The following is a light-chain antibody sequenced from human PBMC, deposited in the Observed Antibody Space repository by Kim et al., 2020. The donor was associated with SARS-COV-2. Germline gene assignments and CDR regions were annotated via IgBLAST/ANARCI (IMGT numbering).Light chain of an antibody. CDR2: GKN. Sequence: SSELTQDPAVSVALGQTVRITCQGDSLRSYYASWYQQKPAQAPVLVIYGKNNRPSGIPDRFSGSSSGNTASLTITGAQAEDEADYYCNSRDSSGNHLGVFGTGTKVTVL. V-gene: IGLV3-19*01. CDR3: NSRDSSGNHLGV. J-gene: IGLJ1*01. CDR1: SLRSYY.